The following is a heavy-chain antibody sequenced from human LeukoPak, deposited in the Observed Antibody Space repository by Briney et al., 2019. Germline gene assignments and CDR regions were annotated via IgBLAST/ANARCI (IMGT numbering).Heavy chain of an antibody. Sequence: GSLRLSCAASGFTFSSYGMHWVRQAPGKGLEWVAFIRYDGSDKYADSVKGRFTISRDNSKNTLHLQMNSLRADDTAVYYCAKEGMAGHNRYFDYWGQGLLVIVSS. D-gene: IGHD5-24*01. CDR2: IRYDGSDK. CDR1: GFTFSSYG. V-gene: IGHV3-30*02. CDR3: AKEGMAGHNRYFDY. J-gene: IGHJ4*02.